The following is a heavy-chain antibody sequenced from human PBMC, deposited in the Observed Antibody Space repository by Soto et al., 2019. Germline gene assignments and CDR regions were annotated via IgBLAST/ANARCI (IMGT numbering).Heavy chain of an antibody. D-gene: IGHD6-6*01. CDR1: GFTFSSYA. Sequence: QVQLVESGGGVVQPGRSLRLSCAASGFTFSSYAMHWVRQAPGKGLEWVAVISYDGSNKYYADSVKGRFTISRDNSKNTLYLQMNSLRAEDAAVYYCARGRGSSSSGGSAFDIWGQGTMVTVSS. CDR2: ISYDGSNK. J-gene: IGHJ3*02. CDR3: ARGRGSSSSGGSAFDI. V-gene: IGHV3-30-3*01.